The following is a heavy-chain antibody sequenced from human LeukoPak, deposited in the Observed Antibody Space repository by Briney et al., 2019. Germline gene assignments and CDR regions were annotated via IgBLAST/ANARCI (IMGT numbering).Heavy chain of an antibody. Sequence: GGSLRLSCAASGFSFSDSYMSWIRQAPGQGLEWLSYIKSSDTSTFYADSVKGRFTISRDNAKKSLFLQMNSLRAQDTAVYYCASSFSDDFWSGHFWGQGTLVTVSS. CDR1: GFSFSDSY. CDR3: ASSFSDDFWSGHF. V-gene: IGHV3-11*04. CDR2: IKSSDTST. J-gene: IGHJ4*02. D-gene: IGHD3-3*01.